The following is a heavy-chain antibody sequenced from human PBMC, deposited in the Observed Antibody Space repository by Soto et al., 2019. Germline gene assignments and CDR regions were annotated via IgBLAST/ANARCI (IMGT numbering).Heavy chain of an antibody. D-gene: IGHD6-6*01. CDR1: GGSTSSSSYY. CDR2: IYYSGST. CDR3: ASTYSSSRGNYYGMDV. V-gene: IGHV4-39*01. Sequence: SEALSLTCTVSGGSTSSSSYYRGWIRQPPGKGLEWIGSIYYSGSTYYNPSLKSRVTISVDTSKNQFSLKLSSVTAADTAVYYCASTYSSSRGNYYGMDVWGQGTTVT. J-gene: IGHJ6*02.